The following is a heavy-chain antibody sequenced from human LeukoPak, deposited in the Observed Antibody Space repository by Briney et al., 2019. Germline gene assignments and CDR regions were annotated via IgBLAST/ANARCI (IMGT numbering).Heavy chain of an antibody. J-gene: IGHJ6*04. D-gene: IGHD4-17*01. CDR2: IWYDGSNK. V-gene: IGHV3-33*01. CDR3: AREYGDLTSDYYYYGMDV. Sequence: SGGSLRLSCAASGFTFSSYGMHWVRQAPGKGLEWVAVIWYDGSNKYYADSVKGRFTISRDNSKNTLYLQMNSLRAEDTAVYYCAREYGDLTSDYYYYGMDVWGKVTTVTVSS. CDR1: GFTFSSYG.